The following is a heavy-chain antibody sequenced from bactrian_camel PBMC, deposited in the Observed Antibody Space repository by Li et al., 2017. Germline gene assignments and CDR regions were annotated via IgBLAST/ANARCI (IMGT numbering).Heavy chain of an antibody. CDR2: MIDGDEDT. D-gene: IGHD2*01. CDR1: GYTYKAYC. Sequence: DVQLVESGGGSVQAGGSLRLSCVASGYTYKAYCMGWFRNAPGKEREGVAMIDGDEDTTYAEAVKGRFTISKDYAKNTLYLQMNGLKPEDTAIYSCAHASYCSGMGRFSRVTAWGQGTQVTVS. J-gene: IGHJ4*01. V-gene: IGHV3S44*01. CDR3: AHASYCSGMGRFSRVTA.